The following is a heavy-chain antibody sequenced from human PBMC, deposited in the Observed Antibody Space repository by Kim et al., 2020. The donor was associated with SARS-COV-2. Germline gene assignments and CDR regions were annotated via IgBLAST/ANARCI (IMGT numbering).Heavy chain of an antibody. CDR1: GFTFSSYA. V-gene: IGHV3-23*01. Sequence: GGSLRLSCAASGFTFSSYAMSWVRQAPGKGLEWVSAISGSGGSTYYADSVKGRFTISRDNSKNTLYLQMNSLRAEDTAVYYCAKVHHYYDSSGQGDWFDPWCQGTLVTVSS. D-gene: IGHD3-22*01. J-gene: IGHJ5*02. CDR2: ISGSGGST. CDR3: AKVHHYYDSSGQGDWFDP.